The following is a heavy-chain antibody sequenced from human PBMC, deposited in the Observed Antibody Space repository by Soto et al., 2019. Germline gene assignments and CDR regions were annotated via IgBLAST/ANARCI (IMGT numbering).Heavy chain of an antibody. CDR2: INPANGDT. CDR3: ASKDYYGSGIYHFDY. CDR1: GYTFTTYP. Sequence: ASVKVSCKSSGYTFTTYPIHWVRQAPGQSLEWMGWINPANGDTGYSQKFQGRVTITRDTSARTAYMELSSLRFEDTAVYYCASKDYYGSGIYHFDYWGQGTMVTVSS. J-gene: IGHJ4*02. D-gene: IGHD3-10*01. V-gene: IGHV1-3*01.